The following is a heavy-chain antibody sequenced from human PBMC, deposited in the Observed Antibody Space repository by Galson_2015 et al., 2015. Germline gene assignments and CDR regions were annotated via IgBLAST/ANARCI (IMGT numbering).Heavy chain of an antibody. CDR3: AKDLDCYSGSYICAGIDY. CDR1: GFTFSSYA. J-gene: IGHJ4*02. V-gene: IGHV3-23*01. D-gene: IGHD1-26*01. CDR2: ISGSGGST. Sequence: LRLSCAASGFTFSSYAMSWVRQAPGKGLEWVSAISGSGGSTYYADSVKGRFTISRDNSKNTLYLQMNSLRAEDTAVYYCAKDLDCYSGSYICAGIDYWGQGTLVTVSS.